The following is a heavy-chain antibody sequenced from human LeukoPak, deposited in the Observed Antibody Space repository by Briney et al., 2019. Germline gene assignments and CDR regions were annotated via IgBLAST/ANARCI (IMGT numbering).Heavy chain of an antibody. J-gene: IGHJ4*02. CDR3: ARDIVPPGICFDF. V-gene: IGHV3-7*01. Sequence: RGSLRLSCAASGFTFSSYWMSWVRQAPGKGLEWVANINQDGSETYYVDSVRGRFTISRDNAKNSLYLQMNSLRAEDTAVYYCARDIVPPGICFDFWGQGTLVTVSS. CDR2: INQDGSET. D-gene: IGHD2-2*01. CDR1: GFTFSSYW.